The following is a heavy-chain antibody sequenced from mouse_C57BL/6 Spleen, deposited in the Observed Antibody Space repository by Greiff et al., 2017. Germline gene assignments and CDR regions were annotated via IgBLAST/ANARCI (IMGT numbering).Heavy chain of an antibody. Sequence: QVQLQQPGAELVMPGASVKLSCKASGYTFTSYWMHWVKQRPGQGLEWIGEIDPSDSYTNYNQKFKGKSTLTVDTSSSSAYMQRSSLTSEDSAVYYCARRKFDYWGQGTTLTVSS. CDR1: GYTFTSYW. V-gene: IGHV1-69*01. CDR2: IDPSDSYT. J-gene: IGHJ2*01. CDR3: ARRKFDY.